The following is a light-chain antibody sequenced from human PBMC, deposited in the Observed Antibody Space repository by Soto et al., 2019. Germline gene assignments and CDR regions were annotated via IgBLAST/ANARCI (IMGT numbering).Light chain of an antibody. Sequence: DIPMTQSPSTLSASVGDTVTVTCRASQSVSGWSAWYQQNTGEAPKLLIYDASALPRGVPSRFSGSGSGTKLTLTIASLQPDDFATYYWTGTFGQGTKVDIK. CDR2: DAS. CDR3: TGT. J-gene: IGKJ1*01. V-gene: IGKV1-5*01. CDR1: QSVSGW.